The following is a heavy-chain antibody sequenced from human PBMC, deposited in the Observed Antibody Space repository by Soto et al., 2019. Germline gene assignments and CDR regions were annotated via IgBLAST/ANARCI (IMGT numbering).Heavy chain of an antibody. V-gene: IGHV4-39*02. CDR3: VRDLGCISTSCHAHFDF. D-gene: IGHD2-2*01. CDR2: IYYSGST. Sequence: PSETLSLTCTVSGGSISSSSYYWGWIRQPPGKGLVWIVSIYYSGSTYYNPSLKSRVTISVDTSKNQFSLYLQMNSLRDEDTAVYYCVRDLGCISTSCHAHFDFWGQGTLVTVSS. CDR1: GGSISSSSYY. J-gene: IGHJ4*02.